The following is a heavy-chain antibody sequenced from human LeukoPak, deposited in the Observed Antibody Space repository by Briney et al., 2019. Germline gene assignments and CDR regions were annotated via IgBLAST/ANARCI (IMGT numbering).Heavy chain of an antibody. Sequence: ASVKVSCKASGYTFITYGVTWVRQAPGQGLEWMGWISAYKGSTDYAQKLQGRVTMTTDTSTSTVYMELRSLRSDDTAVYYRARDVSEGFGERVIDAFNIWGQGTMVTVSS. D-gene: IGHD3-10*01. J-gene: IGHJ3*02. CDR1: GYTFITYG. CDR3: ARDVSEGFGERVIDAFNI. CDR2: ISAYKGST. V-gene: IGHV1-18*01.